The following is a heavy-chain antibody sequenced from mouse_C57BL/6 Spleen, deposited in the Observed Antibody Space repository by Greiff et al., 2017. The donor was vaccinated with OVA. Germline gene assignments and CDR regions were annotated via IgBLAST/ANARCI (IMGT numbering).Heavy chain of an antibody. V-gene: IGHV3-1*01. Sequence: DVKLEESGPGMVKPSQSLSLTCTVTGYSITSGYDRHWIRHFPGNKLEWMGYISYSGSTNYNPSLKSRISITHDTSKNHFFLKLNSVTTEDTATYYCARGNSWFAYWGQGTLVTVSA. D-gene: IGHD2-1*01. CDR3: ARGNSWFAY. CDR1: GYSITSGYD. J-gene: IGHJ3*01. CDR2: ISYSGST.